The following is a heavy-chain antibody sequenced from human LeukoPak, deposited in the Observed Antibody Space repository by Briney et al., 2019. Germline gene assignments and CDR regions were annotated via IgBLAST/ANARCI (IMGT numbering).Heavy chain of an antibody. CDR3: ARPQGYCSSTSCYHAFDI. Sequence: SETLSLTCTVSGGSISSSSYYWGWIRQPPGKGLEWIGSIYYSGSTHYDPSLKSRVTISVDTSKSQFSLKLSSVSAADTAVYYCARPQGYCSSTSCYHAFDIWGQGTMVTVSS. D-gene: IGHD2-2*01. J-gene: IGHJ3*02. CDR2: IYYSGST. CDR1: GGSISSSSYY. V-gene: IGHV4-39*01.